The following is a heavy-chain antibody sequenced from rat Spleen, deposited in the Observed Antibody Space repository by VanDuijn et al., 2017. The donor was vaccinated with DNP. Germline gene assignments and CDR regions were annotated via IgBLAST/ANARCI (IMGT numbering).Heavy chain of an antibody. CDR2: ISFSGSP. CDR3: ARWVWYFDY. CDR1: GYSITSNY. J-gene: IGHJ2*01. Sequence: EVQLQESGPGLVEPSQSLSLTCSVTGYSITSNYWGWIRQFPGNKMEYIGHISFSGSPNYNPSLRSRISITRDTSKNLFFLHLDSVTTEDTATYYCARWVWYFDYWGQGIMVTVSS. V-gene: IGHV3-1*01.